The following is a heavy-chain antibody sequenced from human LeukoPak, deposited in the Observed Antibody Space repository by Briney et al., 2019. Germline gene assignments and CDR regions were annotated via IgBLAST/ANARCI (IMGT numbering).Heavy chain of an antibody. Sequence: PGGSLRLSCVASGFTVTDYAMSWVRQAPGKGLEWVSVISGGGPTSFYADSVKGRFTISRDNSKNSLSLQVSSLRAEDTAVYYCAKTNGYYSDWGQGTLVTVPS. D-gene: IGHD3-22*01. V-gene: IGHV3-23*01. CDR2: ISGGGPTS. J-gene: IGHJ4*02. CDR3: AKTNGYYSD. CDR1: GFTVTDYA.